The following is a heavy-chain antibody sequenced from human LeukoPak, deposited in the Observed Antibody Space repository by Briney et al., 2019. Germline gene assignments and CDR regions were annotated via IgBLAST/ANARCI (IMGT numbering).Heavy chain of an antibody. D-gene: IGHD6-13*01. Sequence: GGSLRLSCAASGFTFDDYAMHWVRQAPGKGLEWVSGISWNSGSIGYADSVKGRFTISRDNAKNSLYLQMNSLRAEDTALYYCAKDRARAAAGKIDYWGQGTLVTVSS. CDR3: AKDRARAAAGKIDY. V-gene: IGHV3-9*01. J-gene: IGHJ4*02. CDR1: GFTFDDYA. CDR2: ISWNSGSI.